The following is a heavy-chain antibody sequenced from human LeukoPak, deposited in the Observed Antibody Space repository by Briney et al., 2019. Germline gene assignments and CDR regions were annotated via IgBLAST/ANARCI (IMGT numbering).Heavy chain of an antibody. J-gene: IGHJ4*02. D-gene: IGHD6-19*01. V-gene: IGHV3-23*01. CDR1: GFTFRSYA. CDR3: AKGASGSSGWFGDY. Sequence: PGGSLRLSCAASGFTFRSYAMTWVRQAPGKGLEWVSTISSSGANTYYADSVKGLFTISRDNPKNTLYLQLNSPRAEDSAIYYCAKGASGSSGWFGDYWGQGTQVTVSS. CDR2: ISSSGANT.